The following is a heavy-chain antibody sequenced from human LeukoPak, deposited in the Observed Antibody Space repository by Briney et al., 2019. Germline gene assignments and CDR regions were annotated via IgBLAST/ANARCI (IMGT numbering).Heavy chain of an antibody. CDR1: SGSISTSNYY. Sequence: PSETLSLTCTVSSGSISTSNYYWGWVRQPPGKALEWIGNIFYSGSTYYSPSLKSRVTISLDTSRNQFSLKLSSVTAADTAVYYCARDREAAGASHYYYYIDVWGKGTTVTVSS. D-gene: IGHD6-13*01. CDR2: IFYSGST. J-gene: IGHJ6*03. V-gene: IGHV4-39*07. CDR3: ARDREAAGASHYYYYIDV.